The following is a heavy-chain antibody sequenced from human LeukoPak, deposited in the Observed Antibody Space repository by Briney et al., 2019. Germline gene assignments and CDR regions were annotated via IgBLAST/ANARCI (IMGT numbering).Heavy chain of an antibody. J-gene: IGHJ4*02. CDR3: ARESSGGFDN. CDR2: ILYDGSNK. Sequence: GRSLRLSCAASGFTFSSYDIHWVSQAPGKGLEWVTIILYDGSNKYYADSVKGRFTISRDNSKNTVYLQMNSLTAEDTAVYYCARESSGGFDNWAQGTLVTVSS. V-gene: IGHV3-33*05. D-gene: IGHD3-3*01. CDR1: GFTFSSYD.